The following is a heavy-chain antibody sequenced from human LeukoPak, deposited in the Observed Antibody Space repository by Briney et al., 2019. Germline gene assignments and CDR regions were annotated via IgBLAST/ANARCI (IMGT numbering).Heavy chain of an antibody. CDR1: GYTFTSYY. CDR2: INAGNGNT. Sequence: GASVKVSCKASGYTFTSYYMHWVRQAPGQRLEWMGWINAGNGNTKYSQKFQGRVTITRDTSASTAYMELSSLRSEDTAVYYCARDEYSSSWGNAYFQHWGQGTLVTVSS. J-gene: IGHJ1*01. CDR3: ARDEYSSSWGNAYFQH. V-gene: IGHV1-3*01. D-gene: IGHD6-13*01.